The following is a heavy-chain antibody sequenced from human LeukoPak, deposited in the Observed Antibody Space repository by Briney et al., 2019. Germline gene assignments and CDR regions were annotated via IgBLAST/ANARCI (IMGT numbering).Heavy chain of an antibody. D-gene: IGHD2-2*01. CDR2: IWYDGSNK. CDR3: ARLGYCSSSSCYGGHGMDV. Sequence: PGGSLRLSCAASGFSFSTYSFSWVRQAPGKGLEWVAVIWYDGSNKYHADSVKGRFTISRDNSKNTLYLQMNSLRAEDTAVYYCARLGYCSSSSCYGGHGMDVWGQGTTVSVSS. CDR1: GFSFSTYS. V-gene: IGHV3-33*08. J-gene: IGHJ6*02.